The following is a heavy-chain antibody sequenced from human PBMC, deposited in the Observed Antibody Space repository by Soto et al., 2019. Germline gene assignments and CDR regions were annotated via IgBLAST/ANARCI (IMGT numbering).Heavy chain of an antibody. Sequence: QLQLQESGPGLVKPSETLSLTCTVSGGSISSSSYYWGWIRQPPGKGLEWIGSMYYSGSTYDNPYIKSRVAIAVDTSKNQFSLKLTSVAAADAAVYYCARIGGGPKGGAFDIWGQGTMVTVSS. D-gene: IGHD2-15*01. CDR3: ARIGGGPKGGAFDI. J-gene: IGHJ3*02. CDR1: GGSISSSSYY. V-gene: IGHV4-39*01. CDR2: MYYSGST.